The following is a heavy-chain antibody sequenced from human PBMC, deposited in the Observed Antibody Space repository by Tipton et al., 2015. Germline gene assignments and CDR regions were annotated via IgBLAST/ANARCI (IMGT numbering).Heavy chain of an antibody. D-gene: IGHD3-3*01. CDR3: ATVPTRYYDFWSGPYSGWFDP. V-gene: IGHV4-61*01. CDR2: IYHSGSA. Sequence: TLSLTCTVSGGSVSSGSYSWSWIRQPPGKGLEWIGFIYHSGSATYNPTLKSRVTISVDTSKNQFSLKLSSVTAADTAVYYCATVPTRYYDFWSGPYSGWFDPWGQGSLVTVSS. CDR1: GGSVSSGSYS. J-gene: IGHJ5*02.